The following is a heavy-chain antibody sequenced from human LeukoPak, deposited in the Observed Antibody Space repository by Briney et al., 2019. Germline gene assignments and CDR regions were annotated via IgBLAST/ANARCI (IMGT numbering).Heavy chain of an antibody. CDR2: ISSSGNT. Sequence: WVRQAPGKGLEWIGGISSSGNTYYNPSLKSRITISIDTSKNPFSLKLSSVSAADTAVYYCARLGAGPTNHDFWSGYPSFYFDYWGQGTLVTVSS. CDR3: ARLGAGPTNHDFWSGYPSFYFDY. V-gene: IGHV4-39*02. J-gene: IGHJ4*02. D-gene: IGHD3-3*01.